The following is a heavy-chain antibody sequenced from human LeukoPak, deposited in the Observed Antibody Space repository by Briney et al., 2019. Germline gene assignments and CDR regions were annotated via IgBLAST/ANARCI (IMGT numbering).Heavy chain of an antibody. V-gene: IGHV3-48*02. CDR3: ARASHTGYDY. Sequence: GGSLRRSCAASGFTLSTYGMNWVRQSPGKGLEWVSYISHTSSAIYYADSVKGRFTISRDNAKNSLYLQMNSLRDEDTAVYYCARASHTGYDYWGQGTLVTVSS. CDR2: ISHTSSAI. D-gene: IGHD3-9*01. J-gene: IGHJ4*02. CDR1: GFTLSTYG.